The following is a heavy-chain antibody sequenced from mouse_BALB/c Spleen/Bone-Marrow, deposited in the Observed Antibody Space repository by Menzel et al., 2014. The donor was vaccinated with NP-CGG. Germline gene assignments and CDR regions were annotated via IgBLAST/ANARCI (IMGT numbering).Heavy chain of an antibody. V-gene: IGHV5-6-4*01. CDR2: ISSGGSYT. CDR1: GFTFSSYT. D-gene: IGHD2-3*01. J-gene: IGHJ4*01. CDR3: TRDLYDGYSYYAMDY. Sequence: EVKLVESGGGLVKPGGSLKLSCAASGFTFSSYTTSWGRQTPEKRLEWVATISSGGSYTYYPDSVKGRFTISRDNAKNTLYLQMSSLKSEDTAMYYCTRDLYDGYSYYAMDYWGQGTSVTVSS.